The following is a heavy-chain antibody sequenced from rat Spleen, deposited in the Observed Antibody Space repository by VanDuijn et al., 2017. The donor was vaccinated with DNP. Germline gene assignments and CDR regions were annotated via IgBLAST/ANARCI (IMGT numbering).Heavy chain of an antibody. CDR1: GFTFNDYG. CDR3: TKDGRAMDA. J-gene: IGHJ4*01. V-gene: IGHV5-20*01. CDR2: ISYDGAST. D-gene: IGHD1-4*01. Sequence: EVQLVESGGGLVQPGRSMILSCAASGFTFNDYGMAWVLQAPTKGLEWIASISYDGASTYYRDSVKGRFTISRDNARSTLYLQMESLRSEDTATYFCTKDGRAMDAWGKGTSVTVSS.